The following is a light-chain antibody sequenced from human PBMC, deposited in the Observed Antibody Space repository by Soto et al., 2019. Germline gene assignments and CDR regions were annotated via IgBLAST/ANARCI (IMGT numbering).Light chain of an antibody. CDR1: QSVSSN. Sequence: EIVLTQSPATLSLSPGERATLSCRASQSVSSNLAWYRQKPGQAPRLLIYDSYNRAAGIQARFSGSGSGTDFTLTVRSLEPEDFAVYYCKQYGSSPITFGQGTRLEIK. V-gene: IGKV3-11*01. CDR2: DSY. CDR3: KQYGSSPIT. J-gene: IGKJ5*01.